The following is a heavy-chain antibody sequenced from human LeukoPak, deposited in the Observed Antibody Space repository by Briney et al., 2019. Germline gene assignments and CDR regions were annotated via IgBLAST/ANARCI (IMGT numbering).Heavy chain of an antibody. CDR3: PQITGHSTTYYSGGGFDY. Sequence: ASVTVSCKASGYTFTSYGISWVREAPGQGLEWVGWISAYNGNTNYAQKLQGRVTMTTDTSTSTAYMKLRSLRSDDTAAQSRPQITGHSTTYYSGGGFDYWGQGALVTVSS. J-gene: IGHJ4*02. D-gene: IGHD6-13*01. CDR1: GYTFTSYG. V-gene: IGHV1-18*01. CDR2: ISAYNGNT.